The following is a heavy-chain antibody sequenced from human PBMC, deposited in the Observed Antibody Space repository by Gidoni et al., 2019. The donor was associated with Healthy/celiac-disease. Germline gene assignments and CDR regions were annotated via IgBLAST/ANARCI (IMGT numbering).Heavy chain of an antibody. Sequence: QVQLQESGPGLVKPSQTLSLTCTVSGGSISRGDYYWSWIRQPPGKGLEWIGYIYYSGSTYYNPSLKSRVTISVDTSKNQFSLKLSSVTAADTAVYYCARVTGGDYYDSSGYSLAFDIWGQGTMVTVSS. CDR2: IYYSGST. CDR1: GGSISRGDYY. CDR3: ARVTGGDYYDSSGYSLAFDI. J-gene: IGHJ3*02. D-gene: IGHD3-22*01. V-gene: IGHV4-30-4*01.